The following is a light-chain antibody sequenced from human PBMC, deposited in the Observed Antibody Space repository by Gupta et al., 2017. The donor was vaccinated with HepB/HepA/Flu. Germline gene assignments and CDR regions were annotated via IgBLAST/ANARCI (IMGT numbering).Light chain of an antibody. V-gene: IGLV2-14*03. CDR2: DVG. J-gene: IGLJ3*02. CDR1: SSDVGGYNY. Sequence: QSALTQPASVAGSPGQSITISCTGTSSDVGGYNYVSWYQQHPGKAPKLMIYDVGNRPSGVSNRFSGSKSGNTASLTISGLQAEDEADYYCSSSTNSRIRVFGGGTKVTVL. CDR3: SSSTNSRIRV.